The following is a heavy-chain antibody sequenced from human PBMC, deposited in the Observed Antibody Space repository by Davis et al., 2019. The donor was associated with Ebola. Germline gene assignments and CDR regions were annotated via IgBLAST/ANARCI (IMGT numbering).Heavy chain of an antibody. V-gene: IGHV3-74*01. Sequence: GESLKISCAASGFTFSSYWMHWVRQVPGKGLVWVSRINPDGSFTDYADSVKGRFSISRDSTSNTLYLQMNGLRAEDTAVYYCARSSYQPEYWGQGTLVTVSS. D-gene: IGHD2-2*01. CDR3: ARSSYQPEY. J-gene: IGHJ4*02. CDR2: INPDGSFT. CDR1: GFTFSSYW.